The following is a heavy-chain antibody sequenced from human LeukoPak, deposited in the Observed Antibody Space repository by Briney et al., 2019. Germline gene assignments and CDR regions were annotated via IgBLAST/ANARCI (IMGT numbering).Heavy chain of an antibody. CDR1: GGSINNDY. CDR3: ARRKLSSVGFDY. D-gene: IGHD6-25*01. Sequence: PSETLSLTCSVSGGSINNDYWSWIRQPAGKGLEWIGYIYYSGSTNYNPSLKSRVTISVDTSKNQFSLKLSSVTAADTAVYYCARRKLSSVGFDYWGQGTLVTVSS. V-gene: IGHV4-59*08. J-gene: IGHJ4*02. CDR2: IYYSGST.